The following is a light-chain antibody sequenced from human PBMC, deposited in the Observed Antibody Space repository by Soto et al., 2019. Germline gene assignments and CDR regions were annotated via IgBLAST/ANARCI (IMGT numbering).Light chain of an antibody. CDR3: QQLLSYPIT. Sequence: DIQLTQSPSFLSASVGDRVTITCRASQGISSFLAWYQQKPPKAPELLIYGASTLQSGVPSRFSGSGSGTDFTLTISSLQPEDFATYFCQQLLSYPITFGQGTRLEIK. V-gene: IGKV1-9*01. CDR1: QGISSF. CDR2: GAS. J-gene: IGKJ5*01.